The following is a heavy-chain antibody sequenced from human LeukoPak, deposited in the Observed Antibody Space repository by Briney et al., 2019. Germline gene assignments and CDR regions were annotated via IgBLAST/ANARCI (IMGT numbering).Heavy chain of an antibody. D-gene: IGHD7-27*01. CDR3: ARNIRPGDLNWFDP. CDR1: GGSISSYY. V-gene: IGHV4-59*01. Sequence: PSETLSLTCTVSGGSISSYYWSWIRQPPGKGLEWIGYIYYSGSTNYNPSLKSRVTISVDTSKNQFSLRLSSVTAADTAVYYCARNIRPGDLNWFDPWGQGTLVTVSS. J-gene: IGHJ5*02. CDR2: IYYSGST.